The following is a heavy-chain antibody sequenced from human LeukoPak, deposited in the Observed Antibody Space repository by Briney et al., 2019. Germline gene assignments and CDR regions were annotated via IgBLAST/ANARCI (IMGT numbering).Heavy chain of an antibody. CDR2: ISSSGSTI. V-gene: IGHV3-48*04. CDR1: GFTFSSYG. J-gene: IGHJ4*02. Sequence: PGGSLRLSCAASGFTFSSYGMHWVRQAPGKGLEWVSYISSSGSTIYYADSVKGRFTISRDNAKNSLYLQMNSLRAEDTAVYYCARDSGYGFDYWGQGTLVTVSS. D-gene: IGHD5-12*01. CDR3: ARDSGYGFDY.